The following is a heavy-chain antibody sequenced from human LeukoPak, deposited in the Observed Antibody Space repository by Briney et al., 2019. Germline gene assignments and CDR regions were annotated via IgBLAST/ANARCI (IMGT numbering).Heavy chain of an antibody. V-gene: IGHV1-2*02. CDR1: GYTFTGYY. D-gene: IGHD5-12*01. J-gene: IGHJ4*02. Sequence: GASVKVSCKASGYTFTGYYMHWVRQAPGQGLEWMGWINPNSGGTNYAQKFQGRVTMTRDTSISTAYMELSRLRSDDTAVYYCARGRGYSGYDSYFDYWGQGTLVTVSS. CDR3: ARGRGYSGYDSYFDY. CDR2: INPNSGGT.